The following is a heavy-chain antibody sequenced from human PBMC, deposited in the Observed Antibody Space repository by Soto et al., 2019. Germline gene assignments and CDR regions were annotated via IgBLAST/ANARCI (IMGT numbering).Heavy chain of an antibody. Sequence: QVELVQSGAEVKKPGSSVKVSCQASEDTFRNYAISWVRQAPGQGLEWMGGIIPIFGTANYAPKFQGRVTITADTSVNTVYLELSSLRSEDTAVYYCASTKSDSSAYYYWYLGLWGRGTLVTVAS. D-gene: IGHD3-22*01. V-gene: IGHV1-69*06. J-gene: IGHJ2*01. CDR1: EDTFRNYA. CDR3: ASTKSDSSAYYYWYLGL. CDR2: IIPIFGTA.